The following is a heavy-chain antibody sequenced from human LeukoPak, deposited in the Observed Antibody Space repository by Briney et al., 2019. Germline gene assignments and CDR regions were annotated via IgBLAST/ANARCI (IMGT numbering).Heavy chain of an antibody. CDR3: AKDIGHQLLYSYFHH. D-gene: IGHD2-2*02. V-gene: IGHV3-9*01. J-gene: IGHJ1*01. CDR2: ISWNSGSI. Sequence: GGSLRLSCAASGFTFDDYAMHWVRQAPGKGLEWVSGISWNSGSIGYADSVKGRFTISRDNAKNSLYLQMNSLRAEDTALYYCAKDIGHQLLYSYFHHWGQGTLVTVSS. CDR1: GFTFDDYA.